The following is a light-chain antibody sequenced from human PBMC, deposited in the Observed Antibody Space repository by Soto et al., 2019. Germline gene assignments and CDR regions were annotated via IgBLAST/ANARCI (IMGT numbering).Light chain of an antibody. J-gene: IGLJ1*01. V-gene: IGLV2-23*02. CDR3: CSYGGSTTFYV. Sequence: SVLTQPASVSGSLGQSITISCTGTSRDVGSYDLVSWYQQHPGKVPKFLIYEVKKRPSGVSDRFSGSKSGNTATLTISGLLAEDEADYYCCSYGGSTTFYVFGSGTKVTVL. CDR2: EVK. CDR1: SRDVGSYDL.